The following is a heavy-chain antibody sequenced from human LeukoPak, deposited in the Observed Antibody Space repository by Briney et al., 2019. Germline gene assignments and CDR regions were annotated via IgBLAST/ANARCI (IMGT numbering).Heavy chain of an antibody. CDR3: AREGFASSWLYYYYYMDV. V-gene: IGHV3-23*01. CDR2: ISDTGNT. J-gene: IGHJ6*03. Sequence: GGSLRLSCAASGFTLSSYAMSWVRQAPGKGLEWVSAISDTGNTYYADSVRGRFTISRDNSKNGLYLQMNSLRPDDTAIYYCAREGFASSWLYYYYYMDVWGKGTTVTVSS. CDR1: GFTLSSYA. D-gene: IGHD6-13*01.